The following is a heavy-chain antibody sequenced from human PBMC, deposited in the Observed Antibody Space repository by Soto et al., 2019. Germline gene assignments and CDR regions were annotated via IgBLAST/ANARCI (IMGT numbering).Heavy chain of an antibody. CDR3: ARDPDFWSGYLDY. CDR2: INPYNGKK. D-gene: IGHD3-3*01. CDR1: GFTFTSYG. J-gene: IGHJ4*02. Sequence: QVQLLPSGAEVKKAGASVKVSCEASGFTFTSYGFSWVRQAPGQGLEWMGWINPYNGKKNYAQKFQGRVTMTIDTSTDTVYMEVRSLRSDDTAVYYCARDPDFWSGYLDYWGQGTLVTVSS. V-gene: IGHV1-18*01.